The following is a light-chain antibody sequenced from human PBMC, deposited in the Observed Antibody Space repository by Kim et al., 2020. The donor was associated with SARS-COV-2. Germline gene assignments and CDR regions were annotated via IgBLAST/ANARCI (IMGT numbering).Light chain of an antibody. J-gene: IGKJ4*01. CDR1: HDINNY. Sequence: DIQMTQSPASLSASVGDRVTITCQANHDINNYLNWYQQKPGKAPELLIYDVSNLETGVPSRFSGSASGTDFSLNIDSLQPEDFATYYCQQYHSLPLIGGGTKVDIK. CDR2: DVS. V-gene: IGKV1-33*01. CDR3: QQYHSLPL.